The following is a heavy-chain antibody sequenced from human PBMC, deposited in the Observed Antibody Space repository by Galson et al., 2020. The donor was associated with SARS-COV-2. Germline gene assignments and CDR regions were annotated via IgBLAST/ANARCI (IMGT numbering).Heavy chain of an antibody. J-gene: IGHJ4*02. CDR1: GFTVSSNY. Sequence: TGGSLRLSCAASGFTVSSNYMSWVRQAPGKGLEWVSVIYSGGSTYYADSVKGRFTISRDNSKNTLYLQMNSLRAEDTAVYYCARDHGEYYFDYWGQGTLVTVSS. CDR2: IYSGGST. V-gene: IGHV3-66*01. D-gene: IGHD4-17*01. CDR3: ARDHGEYYFDY.